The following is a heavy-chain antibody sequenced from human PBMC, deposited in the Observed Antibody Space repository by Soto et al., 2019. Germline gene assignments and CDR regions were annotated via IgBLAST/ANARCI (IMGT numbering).Heavy chain of an antibody. J-gene: IGHJ6*02. CDR2: ISYDGSNK. V-gene: IGHV3-30*18. D-gene: IGHD2-15*01. CDR1: GFTFSSYG. CDR3: AKDRSSGGSCRSRNCYYYGMDV. Sequence: QVQLVESGGGVVQPGRSLRLSCAASGFTFSSYGMHWVRQAPGKGLEWVAVISYDGSNKYYADSVKGRFTISRDNSKNTLYLQMTSHRADDTAVYYCAKDRSSGGSCRSRNCYYYGMDVWGQGTTVTVSS.